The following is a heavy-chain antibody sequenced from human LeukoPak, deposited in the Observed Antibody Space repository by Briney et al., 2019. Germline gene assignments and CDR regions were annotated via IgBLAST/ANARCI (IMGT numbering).Heavy chain of an antibody. CDR3: ARGLLYGGNSYFDY. Sequence: SETLSLTCSVSGGSISSGGYSWSWIRQAPGKGLEWVGYINHSGSTYHNPSLKSRVTISLDRSKNQFSLKLTSVTAADTAVYYCARGLLYGGNSYFDYWGQGTLVTVSS. J-gene: IGHJ4*02. CDR1: GGSISSGGYS. CDR2: INHSGST. V-gene: IGHV4-30-2*01. D-gene: IGHD4-23*01.